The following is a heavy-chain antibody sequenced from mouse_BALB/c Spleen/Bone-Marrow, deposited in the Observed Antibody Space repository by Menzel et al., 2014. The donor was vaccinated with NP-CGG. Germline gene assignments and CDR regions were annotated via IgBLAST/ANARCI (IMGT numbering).Heavy chain of an antibody. V-gene: IGHV1-18*01. CDR3: ARYRDYDGGYAF. J-gene: IGHJ3*01. CDR1: GYTFTDYN. CDR2: INPTTGAT. D-gene: IGHD2-4*01. Sequence: EAQLQQSGPELVKPGASVKISCKASGYTFTDYNMDWVKQSHGKSLEWIGHINPTTGATIYNQRFTGKATLNVDKSSSTAYMELRSLTSEDTAVYYCARYRDYDGGYAFWGQGTPATI.